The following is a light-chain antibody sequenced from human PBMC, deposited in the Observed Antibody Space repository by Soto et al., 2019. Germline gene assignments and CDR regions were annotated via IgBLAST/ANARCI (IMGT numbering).Light chain of an antibody. CDR2: EVS. V-gene: IGLV2-8*01. CDR1: SSDVGDYNY. CDR3: ISYAGSNLLYV. J-gene: IGLJ1*01. Sequence: QSVLTQPPSASGSPGQSVTISCTGTSSDVGDYNYVSWYQQHPGKAPKLMIYEVSKRPSGVPDRFSGSKSGNTASLTVSGLQAEDEADYYCISYAGSNLLYVFGTGTKVTV.